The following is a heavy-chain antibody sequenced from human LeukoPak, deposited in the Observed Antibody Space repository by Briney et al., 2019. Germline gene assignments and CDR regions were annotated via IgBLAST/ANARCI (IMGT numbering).Heavy chain of an antibody. CDR1: GYTFTSYD. V-gene: IGHV1-8*03. D-gene: IGHD6-13*01. J-gene: IGHJ6*03. Sequence: GASVKVSCKASGYTFTSYDINWVRQATGQGLEWMGWMNPNSGNTGYAQKFQGRVTITRNTSISTAYMELSSLRSEDTAVYYCARVTAAAGDWYYYYMDVWGKGTTVTVSS. CDR3: ARVTAAAGDWYYYYMDV. CDR2: MNPNSGNT.